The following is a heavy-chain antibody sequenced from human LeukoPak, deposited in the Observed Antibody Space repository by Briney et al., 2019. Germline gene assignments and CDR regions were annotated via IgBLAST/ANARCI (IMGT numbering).Heavy chain of an antibody. V-gene: IGHV4-4*07. J-gene: IGHJ3*01. CDR3: ARFRMTASATAAFDL. D-gene: IGHD6-13*01. CDR2: IYSHGNA. Sequence: GSLRLSCAASGFTFNSYWMSWVRQAPGKGLEWVGRIYSHGNANYNPSLNSRVTMSLDTSKNQFSLKLTSVTAADTAVYYCARFRMTASATAAFDLWGQGTLVTVSS. CDR1: GFTFNSYW.